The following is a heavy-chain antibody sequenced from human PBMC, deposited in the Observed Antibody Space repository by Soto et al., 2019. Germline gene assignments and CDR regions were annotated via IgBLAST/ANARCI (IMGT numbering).Heavy chain of an antibody. J-gene: IGHJ4*01. CDR1: GFTFSTYG. D-gene: IGHD2-2*01. CDR2: MWYDGTNE. CDR3: ARTDCSSSTCPRDLVGATTTDY. Sequence: GSLRLSCAASGFTFSTYGMHWVRQAPGKGLEWVAVMWYDGTNEKYADSVKGRFTISRDNSKSTLYLQMNSLRAEDTGVYYCARTDCSSSTCPRDLVGATTTDYWGHGTQVT. V-gene: IGHV3-33*01.